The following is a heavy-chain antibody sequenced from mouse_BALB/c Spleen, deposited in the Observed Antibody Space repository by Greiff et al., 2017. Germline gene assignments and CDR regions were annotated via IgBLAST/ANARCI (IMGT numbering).Heavy chain of an antibody. V-gene: IGHV1-14*01. Sequence: EVKLMESGPELVKPGASVKMSCKASGYTFTSYVMHWVKQKPGQGLEWIGYINPYNDGTKYNEKFKGKATLTSDKSSSTAYMELSSLTSEDSAVYYCANFLYRYDAMDYWGQGTSVTVSS. CDR2: INPYNDGT. CDR1: GYTFTSYV. CDR3: ANFLYRYDAMDY. D-gene: IGHD2-14*01. J-gene: IGHJ4*01.